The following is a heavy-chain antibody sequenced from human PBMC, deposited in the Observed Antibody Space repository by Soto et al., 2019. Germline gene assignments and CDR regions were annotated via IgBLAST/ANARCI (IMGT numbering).Heavy chain of an antibody. CDR2: SSYDGRET. Sequence: GGSLRLSCAASDFDFSSYGIHWVCQAPGKGLEWVAASSYDGRETFYADSAKGRFTASKEMSKNTAFLQMNALRHEDTAVYFCARDSGWPILNFDNWGQGTPVTVSS. D-gene: IGHD3-10*01. CDR1: DFDFSSYG. J-gene: IGHJ4*02. CDR3: ARDSGWPILNFDN. V-gene: IGHV3-30*03.